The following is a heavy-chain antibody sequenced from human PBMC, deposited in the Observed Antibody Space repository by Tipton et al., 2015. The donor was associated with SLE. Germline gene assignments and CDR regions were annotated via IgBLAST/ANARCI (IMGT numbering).Heavy chain of an antibody. V-gene: IGHV4-59*01. Sequence: TLSLTCTISGDSIRSSYWSWIRQPPGKGLEWIGYIYYSGSTNYNPSLKSRVTISVDTSKNQFSLKLSSVTAADTAVYYCARDLRSGGYYYYYYMDVWGKGTTVTVSS. J-gene: IGHJ6*03. CDR3: ARDLRSGGYYYYYYMDV. D-gene: IGHD1-14*01. CDR2: IYYSGST. CDR1: GDSIRSSY.